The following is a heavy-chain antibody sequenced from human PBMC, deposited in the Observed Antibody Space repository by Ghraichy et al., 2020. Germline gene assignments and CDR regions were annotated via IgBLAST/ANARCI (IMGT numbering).Heavy chain of an antibody. J-gene: IGHJ4*02. CDR2: ISSSGSTI. CDR3: ARDPTGDTAMVGIDY. CDR1: GFTFSDYY. Sequence: GGSLRLSCAASGFTFSDYYMSWIRQAPGKGLEWVSYISSSGSTIYYADSVKGRFTISRDNAKNSLYLQMNSLRAEDTAVYYCARDPTGDTAMVGIDYWGQETLVTVSS. V-gene: IGHV3-11*01. D-gene: IGHD5-18*01.